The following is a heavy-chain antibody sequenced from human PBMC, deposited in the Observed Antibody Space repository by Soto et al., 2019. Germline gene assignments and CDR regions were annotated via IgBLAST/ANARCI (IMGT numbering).Heavy chain of an antibody. D-gene: IGHD6-13*01. CDR1: GFTFTSSA. CDR2: IVVGSGNT. V-gene: IGHV1-58*01. J-gene: IGHJ4*02. CDR3: AADSSSSESFAY. Sequence: SVKVSCKASGFTFTSSAVQWVRQARGQRLEWIGWIVVGSGNTNYAQKFQERVTITRDMSTSTAYMELSSLRSEDTAVYYCAADSSSSESFAYWGQGTLVTVSS.